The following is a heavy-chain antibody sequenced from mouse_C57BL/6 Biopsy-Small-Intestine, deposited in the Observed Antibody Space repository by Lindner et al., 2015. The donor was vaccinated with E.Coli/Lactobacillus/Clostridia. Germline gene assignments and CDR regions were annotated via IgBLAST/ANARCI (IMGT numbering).Heavy chain of an antibody. CDR2: INPYNGDT. J-gene: IGHJ2*01. D-gene: IGHD2-13*01. CDR1: GYLFTAYF. V-gene: IGHV1-20*01. Sequence: VQLQESGPELVKPGDSVKISCKASGYLFTAYFMNWVMQSHGKSLEWIGRINPYNGDTFYNQKFKGKATLTVDKSSSTAHMELRSLTSEDSAVYYCAKYGDYAGFFDYWGQGTTLTVSS. CDR3: AKYGDYAGFFDY.